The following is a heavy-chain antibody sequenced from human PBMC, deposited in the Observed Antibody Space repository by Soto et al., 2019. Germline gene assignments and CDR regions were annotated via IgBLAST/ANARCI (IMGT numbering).Heavy chain of an antibody. V-gene: IGHV1-69*13. CDR3: ASGTYSSGWFGY. CDR1: GGTFSSYA. D-gene: IGHD6-19*01. J-gene: IGHJ5*01. CDR2: IIPIFGTA. Sequence: ASVKVSCKASGGTFSSYAISWVRQAPGQGLEWMGGIIPIFGTANYAQKFQGRVTITADESTSTAYMELSSLRSEDTAVYYCASGTYSSGWFGYWGQGTLVTVSS.